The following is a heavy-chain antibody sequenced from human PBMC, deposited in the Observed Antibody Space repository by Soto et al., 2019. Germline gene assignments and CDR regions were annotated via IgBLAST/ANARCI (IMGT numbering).Heavy chain of an antibody. J-gene: IGHJ4*02. CDR3: ARGSYYSGWV. CDR2: TYYRSKWYS. D-gene: IGHD6-19*01. V-gene: IGHV6-1*01. CDR1: GDSVSSTSAA. Sequence: SLTCAVSGDSVSSTSAAWSWIRQSPSIGLEWLGRTYYRSKWYSDYAVSVNSRITINPDTSKSQYSLQLNSVTPEDTAVYYCARGSYYSGWVWGQGTLVTVSS.